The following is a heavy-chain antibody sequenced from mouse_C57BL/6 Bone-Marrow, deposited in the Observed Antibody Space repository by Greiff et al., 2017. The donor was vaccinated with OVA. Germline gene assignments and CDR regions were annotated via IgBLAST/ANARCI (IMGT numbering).Heavy chain of an antibody. CDR3: AEATVVGDMEY. D-gene: IGHD1-1*01. CDR1: GYTFTSYW. J-gene: IGHJ4*01. V-gene: IGHV1-64*01. Sequence: QVQLQQPGAELVKPGASVKLSCKASGYTFTSYWMHWVKQRPGQGLEWIGMIHPTSGSTNYNEKFKSKATLTVDKSSSTAYMQLSSLTSEDSAVYYCAEATVVGDMEYWGQGASVTVSS. CDR2: IHPTSGST.